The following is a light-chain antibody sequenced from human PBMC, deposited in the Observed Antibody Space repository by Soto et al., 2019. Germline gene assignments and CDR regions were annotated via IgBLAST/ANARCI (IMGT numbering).Light chain of an antibody. CDR3: QHYDTYPYT. CDR1: QSINYW. J-gene: IGKJ2*01. CDR2: RAS. Sequence: DIPMTQSPSTLSASVGDRVTITCRASQSINYWLAWYQQKPGKAPNLLIYRASTLESGVPSRFSGSGSGTEFTLTISSLQPDDFATYYCQHYDTYPYTFGQGTKLEIK. V-gene: IGKV1-5*03.